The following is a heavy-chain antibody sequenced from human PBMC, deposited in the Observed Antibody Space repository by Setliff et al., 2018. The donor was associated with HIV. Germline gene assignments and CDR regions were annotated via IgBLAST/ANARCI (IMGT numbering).Heavy chain of an antibody. CDR2: MYTSGSF. Sequence: SETLSLTCTVSGGSIHGFYWTWVRQPPGKELEWIGYMYTSGSFRYNPSLESRVSISVDTSNNQFSLRLNSVTAADTAAYYCVRHGGWYGGSEYFQHWGQGTLVTVS. CDR1: GGSIHGFY. J-gene: IGHJ1*01. CDR3: VRHGGWYGGSEYFQH. D-gene: IGHD6-19*01. V-gene: IGHV4-59*08.